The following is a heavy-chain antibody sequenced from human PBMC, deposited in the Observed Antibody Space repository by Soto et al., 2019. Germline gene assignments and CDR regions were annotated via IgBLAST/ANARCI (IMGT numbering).Heavy chain of an antibody. D-gene: IGHD3-10*01. CDR2: ISHSGST. J-gene: IGHJ4*02. CDR1: GGAISSGGYY. CDR3: ASTPPQGDDSGSYVFDC. Sequence: TCTVSGGAISSGGYYWSWIRQHPGKGLEWIGYISHSGSTYYNPSLKSRVTISVDTSKNQFSLRLSSVTAADTAVYYCASTPPQGDDSGSYVFDCWGQGTLVTVSS. V-gene: IGHV4-31*03.